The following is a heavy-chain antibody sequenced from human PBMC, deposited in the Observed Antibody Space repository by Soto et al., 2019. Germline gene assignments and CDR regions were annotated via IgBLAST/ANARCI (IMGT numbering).Heavy chain of an antibody. CDR1: GYTFSNYA. CDR3: AGPSCYGCPRNYFDY. J-gene: IGHJ4*02. CDR2: ISGGGSST. V-gene: IGHV3-23*01. D-gene: IGHD2-2*01. Sequence: HPGGSLRLSCAASGYTFSNYAMSWVRQAPGKGLEWVSAISGGGSSTYYADSVKGRFTISRDNSKNTLYLQMNSLRTEDTAVYYCAGPSCYGCPRNYFDYWGQGTLVTVSS.